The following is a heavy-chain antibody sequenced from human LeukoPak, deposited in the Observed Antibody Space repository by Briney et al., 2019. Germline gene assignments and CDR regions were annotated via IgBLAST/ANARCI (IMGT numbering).Heavy chain of an antibody. Sequence: GKSLKISCKGSGYSFTSYWIGWVRQMPGKGLEWRGIIYPGDSDTRYSPCFQGQVTISADKSITTAYLQWTSLKASATAMYYCARLVTTVTTFFDYWGQGTLVTVSS. CDR1: GYSFTSYW. V-gene: IGHV5-51*01. J-gene: IGHJ4*02. CDR3: ARLVTTVTTFFDY. CDR2: IYPGDSDT. D-gene: IGHD4-17*01.